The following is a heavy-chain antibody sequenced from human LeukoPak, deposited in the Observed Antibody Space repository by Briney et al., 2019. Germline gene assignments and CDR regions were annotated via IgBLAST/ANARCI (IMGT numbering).Heavy chain of an antibody. CDR1: GYTFTSYD. CDR3: ARGLNGNYDSGAYAY. CDR2: MNPNNANT. V-gene: IGHV1-8*01. J-gene: IGHJ4*02. Sequence: ASVKVSCKASGYTFTSYDISWARQAPGQGLEWMAWMNPNNANTGYGQKFQGRVTLTKNIAINTAYMELSSLRPEGTAVYYCARGLNGNYDSGAYAYWGQGTLVTVSS. D-gene: IGHD3-22*01.